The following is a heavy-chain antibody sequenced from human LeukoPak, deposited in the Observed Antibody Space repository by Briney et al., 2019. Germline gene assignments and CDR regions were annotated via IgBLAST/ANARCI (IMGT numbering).Heavy chain of an antibody. Sequence: GGSLRLSCVGSGFTFRSRAMSWVRQAPEKGLEFVSGIYENGGTTYYADSVKGRFSISRDNSKNTLYLQMDSLRGEDTAVYYCAKDFRIGYSAHFDYWGQGALVTVSS. V-gene: IGHV3-23*01. CDR1: GFTFRSRA. D-gene: IGHD2-21*01. CDR2: IYENGGTT. J-gene: IGHJ4*02. CDR3: AKDFRIGYSAHFDY.